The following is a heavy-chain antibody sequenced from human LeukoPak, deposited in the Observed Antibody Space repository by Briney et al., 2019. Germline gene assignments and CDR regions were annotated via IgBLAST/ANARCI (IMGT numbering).Heavy chain of an antibody. D-gene: IGHD2-21*01. J-gene: IGHJ4*02. CDR2: IHYSGGP. V-gene: IGHV4-59*01. CDR3: AAFCAGGTCPDY. Sequence: SETLSLTCTVSGAPLTSYYWTWVRQPPGKGLEWIGNIHYSGGPVYNLSLKSRLTMSLDMSKNQVSLKLSSVTAADTVVYYCAAFCAGGTCPDYWGQGTLVTVSS. CDR1: GAPLTSYY.